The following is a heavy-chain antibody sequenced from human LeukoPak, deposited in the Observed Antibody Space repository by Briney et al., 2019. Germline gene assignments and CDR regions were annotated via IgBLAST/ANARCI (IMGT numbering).Heavy chain of an antibody. D-gene: IGHD3-16*01. V-gene: IGHV3-7*03. J-gene: IGHJ6*02. CDR2: INHNGNVN. Sequence: GGSMRLSCAASGFTFSSYWMNWARQAPGKGLEWVASINHNGNVNYYVDSVKGRFTISRDNAKNSLYLQMSNLRAEDTAVYFCARGGGLDVWGQGATVTVSS. CDR1: GFTFSSYW. CDR3: ARGGGLDV.